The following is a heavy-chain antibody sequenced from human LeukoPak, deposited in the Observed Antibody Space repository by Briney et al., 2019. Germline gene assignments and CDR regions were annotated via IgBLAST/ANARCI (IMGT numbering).Heavy chain of an antibody. CDR2: MNPNSGNT. D-gene: IGHD3-3*01. CDR1: GYTFTSYD. Sequence: ASVKVSCKASGYTFTSYDINWVRQATGQGLEWMGWMNPNSGNTGYARKFQGRVTMTRNTSISTAYMELSSLRSEDTTVYYCARGGEPYYDFWSGPWDGMDVWGQGTTVTVSS. J-gene: IGHJ6*02. CDR3: ARGGEPYYDFWSGPWDGMDV. V-gene: IGHV1-8*01.